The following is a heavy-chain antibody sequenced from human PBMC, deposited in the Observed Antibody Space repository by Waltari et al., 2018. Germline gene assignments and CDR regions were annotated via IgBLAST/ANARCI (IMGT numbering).Heavy chain of an antibody. D-gene: IGHD1-1*01. CDR2: VSYRGIT. J-gene: IGHJ4*01. CDR3: ARTTFVRYFDF. V-gene: IGHV4-30-4*01. Sequence: QVQLQESGPGLVKPSQTLTLACDVSSGSISIPDYFWRWIRQAPGKGLEWIGSVSYRGITYYTPSLESRVTMSVDTSKNQFSLKLNSVTAADAAVYYCARTTFVRYFDFWGHGTLVTVSS. CDR1: SGSISIPDYF.